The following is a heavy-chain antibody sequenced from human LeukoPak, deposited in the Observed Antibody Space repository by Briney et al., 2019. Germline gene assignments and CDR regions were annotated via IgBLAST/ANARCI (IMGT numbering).Heavy chain of an antibody. CDR2: ISGSGGST. CDR3: AKDSLIAVAGTLDY. V-gene: IGHV3-23*01. D-gene: IGHD6-19*01. J-gene: IGHJ4*02. Sequence: PGGSLRLSCAASGFTFSSYGMHWVRQAPGKGLEWVSAISGSGGSTYYADSVKGRFTISRDNSKNTLYLQMNSLRAEDTAVYYCAKDSLIAVAGTLDYWGQGTLVTVSS. CDR1: GFTFSSYG.